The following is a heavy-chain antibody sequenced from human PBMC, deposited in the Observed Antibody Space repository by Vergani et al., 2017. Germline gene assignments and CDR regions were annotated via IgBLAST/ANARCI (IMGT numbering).Heavy chain of an antibody. CDR3: ANEGSANRIRGWLDH. D-gene: IGHD3-10*01. Sequence: QVQLVESGGGVVQPGRSLRLSCVASGFSVSNSGMHWVRQTPGKGLEWVAFIQYDGSDIFYADFVEGRFTISRDNSKNSLYLQMRSLRFDDTAVYYCANEGSANRIRGWLDHWGEGALVTGSS. J-gene: IGHJ4*02. V-gene: IGHV3-30*02. CDR2: IQYDGSDI. CDR1: GFSVSNSG.